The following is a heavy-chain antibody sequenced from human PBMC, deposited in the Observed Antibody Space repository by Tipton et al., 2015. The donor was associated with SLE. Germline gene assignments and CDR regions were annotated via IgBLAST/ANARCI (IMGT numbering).Heavy chain of an antibody. D-gene: IGHD3-3*01. CDR1: GGSTSSSY. Sequence: TLSLTCTVSGGSTSSSYWSWIRQRPGKGLEWIAYISYNGYTKYSPSLKSRVTISLDTNDYFSLRLSSVTAADTAVYYCARDFWSGYGSFDSWGQGTLVTVSP. CDR3: ARDFWSGYGSFDS. CDR2: ISYNGYT. J-gene: IGHJ4*02. V-gene: IGHV4-59*12.